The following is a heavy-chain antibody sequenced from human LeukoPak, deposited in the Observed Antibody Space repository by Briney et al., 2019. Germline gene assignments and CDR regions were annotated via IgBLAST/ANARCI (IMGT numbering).Heavy chain of an antibody. CDR1: GDSVSSNSAA. Sequence: SQTLSLTCAISGDSVSSNSAAWTWIRQSPSRGLEWLGRTYYRSKWYNDYAVSVKSRITITPDTSKNQFSLQLNSVTPEDTAVYYCARGYYDNSQPDEIPLYYFDYWGQGTLVTVSS. CDR2: TYYRSKWYN. CDR3: ARGYYDNSQPDEIPLYYFDY. V-gene: IGHV6-1*01. D-gene: IGHD3-22*01. J-gene: IGHJ4*02.